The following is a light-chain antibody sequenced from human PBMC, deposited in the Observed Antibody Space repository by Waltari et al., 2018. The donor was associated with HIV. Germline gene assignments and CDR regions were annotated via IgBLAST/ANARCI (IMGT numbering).Light chain of an antibody. Sequence: DIQMTQSPPPLSASVGESLTITCRASQTVSNNLKSYQQKQGNAPPRLIYDASTLRSEVPSRFRGGRSGTDFTRTITSLQPDDYAAYFCQQSYSTPRTFGPGTKLDIK. CDR3: QQSYSTPRT. CDR2: DAS. CDR1: QTVSNN. V-gene: IGKV1-39*01. J-gene: IGKJ3*01.